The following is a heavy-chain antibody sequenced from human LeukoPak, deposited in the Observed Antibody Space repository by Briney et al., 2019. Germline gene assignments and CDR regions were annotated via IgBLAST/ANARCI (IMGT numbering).Heavy chain of an antibody. CDR3: ARDNPNSGGFDY. Sequence: ASVKVSCKASGGTFSSYAISWVRQAPGQGLEWMGRIIPILGIANYAQKFQGRVTITADKSTSTAYMELSSLRSEDTAVYYCARDNPNSGGFDYWGQGTLVTVSS. CDR2: IIPILGIA. D-gene: IGHD6-25*01. CDR1: GGTFSSYA. V-gene: IGHV1-69*04. J-gene: IGHJ4*02.